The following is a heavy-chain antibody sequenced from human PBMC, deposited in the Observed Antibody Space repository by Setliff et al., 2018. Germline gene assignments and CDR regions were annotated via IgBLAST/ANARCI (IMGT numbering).Heavy chain of an antibody. CDR3: ARDRAAASSFDY. Sequence: SETLSLTCAVSGGSISSGGYSWSWIRQPPGKGLEWIGYIYHSGSTNYNPSLKSRVTISVDTSKNQFSLKLTSVTAADTAVYYCARDRAAASSFDYWGQGTLVTVSS. D-gene: IGHD6-13*01. CDR2: IYHSGST. V-gene: IGHV4-30-2*01. J-gene: IGHJ4*02. CDR1: GGSISSGGYS.